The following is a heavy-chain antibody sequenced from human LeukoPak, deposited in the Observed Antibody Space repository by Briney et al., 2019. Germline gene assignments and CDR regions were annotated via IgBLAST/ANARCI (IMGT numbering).Heavy chain of an antibody. CDR2: ISRAGVST. V-gene: IGHV3-23*01. D-gene: IGHD1-1*01. CDR1: GFTFSGYA. J-gene: IGHJ6*03. Sequence: GGSPRLSCAASGFTFSGYAVSGVRQAPGKGLEWGSAISRAGVSTYYADSVKGRFTNSRENSKNTVFLQMNSVRAEDAAVYYGARRPTTYFSAQYYYYMDVWGRGTTFTVSS. CDR3: ARRPTTYFSAQYYYYMDV.